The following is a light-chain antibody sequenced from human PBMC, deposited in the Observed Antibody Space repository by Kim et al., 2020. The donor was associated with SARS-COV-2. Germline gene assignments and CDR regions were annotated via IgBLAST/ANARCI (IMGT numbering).Light chain of an antibody. CDR3: SSYAGSNNWV. CDR1: SRDVGTYTY. J-gene: IGLJ3*02. Sequence: GQSVTISCTGTSRDVGTYTYVSWYQQHHGKAPKLMIYDVNKRPSGVPDRFSGSKSGNTASLTVSGLQAGDEADYYCSSYAGSNNWVFGGGTKLTVL. V-gene: IGLV2-8*01. CDR2: DVN.